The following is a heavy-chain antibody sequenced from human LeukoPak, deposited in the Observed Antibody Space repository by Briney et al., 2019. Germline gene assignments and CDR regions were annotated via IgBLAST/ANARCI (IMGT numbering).Heavy chain of an antibody. CDR2: ISDSGGST. CDR3: AKDLIPSVV. V-gene: IGHV3-23*01. J-gene: IGHJ4*02. CDR1: GFTFSSYA. Sequence: GGSLRLSCAAAGFTFSSYAMTWVRQAPGMGLEWVSTISDSGGSTYYADSVKGRFTISRDNSKNTLYLQVNSLRAEDTAVYYCAKDLIPSVVWGQGTLVTVSS. D-gene: IGHD5/OR15-5a*01.